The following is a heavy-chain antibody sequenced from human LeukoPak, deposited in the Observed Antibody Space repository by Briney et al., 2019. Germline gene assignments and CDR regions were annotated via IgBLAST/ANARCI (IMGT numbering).Heavy chain of an antibody. CDR2: IYHSGST. D-gene: IGHD1-26*01. CDR3: ARDSSGSYFLSGAFDI. V-gene: IGHV4-4*02. Sequence: SGTLSLTCAVSGGSISSSNWWSWVRQPPGKGLEWIGEIYHSGSTNYNPSLKSRVTISVDKSKNQFSLKLSSVTAADTAVYYCARDSSGSYFLSGAFDIWGQGTMVTVSS. J-gene: IGHJ3*02. CDR1: GGSISSSNW.